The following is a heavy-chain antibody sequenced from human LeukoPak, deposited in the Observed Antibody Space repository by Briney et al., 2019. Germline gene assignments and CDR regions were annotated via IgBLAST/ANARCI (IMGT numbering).Heavy chain of an antibody. Sequence: GGSLRLSCAAPGFTFSSYSMNWVRQAPGKGLEWVSYISSSSTIYYADSVKGRFTISRDNAKNSLYLQMNSLRAEDTAVYYCARDRSSGWEGIDYWGQGTLVTVSS. D-gene: IGHD6-19*01. CDR1: GFTFSSYS. J-gene: IGHJ4*02. CDR2: ISSSSTI. V-gene: IGHV3-48*04. CDR3: ARDRSSGWEGIDY.